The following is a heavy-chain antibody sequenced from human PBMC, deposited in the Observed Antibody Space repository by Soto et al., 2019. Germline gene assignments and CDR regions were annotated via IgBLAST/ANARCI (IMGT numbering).Heavy chain of an antibody. CDR3: ARDINWLLSDAFDI. CDR2: ISSSSSYI. Sequence: EVHLVESGGGLVKPGGSLRLSCAASGFTFSSYSMNWVRQAPGKGLEWVSSISSSSSYIYYADSVKARFTISRDNAKNSLYLQMNSLRAEDTAVYYCARDINWLLSDAFDIWGQGTMLTVSS. CDR1: GFTFSSYS. V-gene: IGHV3-21*01. D-gene: IGHD3-9*01. J-gene: IGHJ3*02.